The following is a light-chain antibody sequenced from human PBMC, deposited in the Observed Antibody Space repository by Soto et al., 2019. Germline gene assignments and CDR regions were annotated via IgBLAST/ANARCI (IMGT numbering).Light chain of an antibody. V-gene: IGLV2-11*01. CDR1: SSDVGGYNY. CDR2: DVS. CDR3: CSYAGSYTWV. Sequence: QSALTQPRSVSGSPGQSVTISCTGTSSDVGGYNYVSWYRQHPGKAPKLMIYDVSKRPSGVPDRFSGSKSGNTDSLTISGLQAEDEADYYCCSYAGSYTWVLVTGTKLTVL. J-gene: IGLJ1*01.